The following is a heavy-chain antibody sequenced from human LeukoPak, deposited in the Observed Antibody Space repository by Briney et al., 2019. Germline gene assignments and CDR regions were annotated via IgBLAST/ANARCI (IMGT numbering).Heavy chain of an antibody. Sequence: PSETLSLTWTGSGGSISSSSYYLGWIRQPPGKGLEWIGSIYYSGSTYYNPSLKSRVTISVDTSKNQFSLKLSSVTAADTAVYYCARLEQWLGIDYWGQGTLVTVSS. J-gene: IGHJ4*02. CDR1: GGSISSSSYY. CDR2: IYYSGST. CDR3: ARLEQWLGIDY. D-gene: IGHD6-19*01. V-gene: IGHV4-39*01.